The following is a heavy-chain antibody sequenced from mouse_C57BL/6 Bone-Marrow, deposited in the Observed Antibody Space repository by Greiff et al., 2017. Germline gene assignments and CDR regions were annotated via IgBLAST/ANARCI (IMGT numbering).Heavy chain of an antibody. J-gene: IGHJ1*03. CDR1: GFNIKDDY. CDR3: TFYYYGSRYCDV. V-gene: IGHV14-4*01. CDR2: IDPENGDT. D-gene: IGHD1-1*01. Sequence: VQLQQSGAELVRPGASVKLSCTASGFNIKDDYMHWVKQRPEQGLEWIGWIDPENGDTEYASKFQGKATITADTSSNTAYLQLSSLTSEDTAVYYCTFYYYGSRYCDVWGTGTTVTVSS.